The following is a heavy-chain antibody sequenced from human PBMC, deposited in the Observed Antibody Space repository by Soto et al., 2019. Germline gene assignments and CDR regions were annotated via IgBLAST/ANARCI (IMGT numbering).Heavy chain of an antibody. D-gene: IGHD2-21*02. CDR3: ARAVVTTNYYYGMDV. CDR1: GFTFSGYG. J-gene: IGHJ6*02. CDR2: IWYDGSNK. V-gene: IGHV3-33*01. Sequence: QVQLVESGGGVVQPGRSLRLSCAASGFTFSGYGMHWVRQAPGKGLEWVAVIWYDGSNKYYAESVKGRFTISRDNSKNTLYLQMNSLRAEDTAVYYCARAVVTTNYYYGMDVWGQGPTVTVSS.